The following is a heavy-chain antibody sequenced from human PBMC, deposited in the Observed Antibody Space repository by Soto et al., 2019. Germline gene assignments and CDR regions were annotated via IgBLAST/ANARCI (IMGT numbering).Heavy chain of an antibody. CDR3: ERRGQEGPGLAH. Sequence: EVQLVESGGNLIQPGGSLRLSCAASGFTFSSYWMHWVRQAPGKGLVWVSRINSDGSSTSYVDSVKGRFTISRDNAKNTLYLQMNSLSVEDTAVYYCERRGQEGPGLAHWGQGTLVTVSS. CDR1: GFTFSSYW. J-gene: IGHJ5*02. V-gene: IGHV3-74*01. CDR2: INSDGSST.